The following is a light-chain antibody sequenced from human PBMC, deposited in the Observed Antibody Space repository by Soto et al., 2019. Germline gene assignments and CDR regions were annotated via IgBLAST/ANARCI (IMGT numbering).Light chain of an antibody. CDR2: GTS. J-gene: IGKJ4*01. Sequence: ENVLTQSPGTLSLSPGERVTLSCRASQSVSSSYLAWYQQKPGQAPRLLIYGTSSRATGVPDRFSGSGSGTDFTLTISRLEPEDFAVYFCQQYGGSPPLTFGGGTKVEI. CDR3: QQYGGSPPLT. V-gene: IGKV3-20*01. CDR1: QSVSSSY.